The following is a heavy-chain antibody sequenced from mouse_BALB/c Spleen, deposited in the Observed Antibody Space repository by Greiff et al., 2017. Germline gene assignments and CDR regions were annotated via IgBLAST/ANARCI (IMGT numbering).Heavy chain of an antibody. V-gene: IGHV2-9*02. CDR3: ARGGVLLPYWYFDV. CDR1: GFSLTSYG. CDR2: IWAGGST. Sequence: VQLQQSGPGLVAPSQSLSITCTVSGFSLTSYGVHWVRQPPGKGLEWLGVIWAGGSTNYNSALMSRLSISKDNSKSQVFLKMNSLQTDDTAMYYCARGGVLLPYWYFDVWGAGTTVTVSS. D-gene: IGHD1-1*01. J-gene: IGHJ1*01.